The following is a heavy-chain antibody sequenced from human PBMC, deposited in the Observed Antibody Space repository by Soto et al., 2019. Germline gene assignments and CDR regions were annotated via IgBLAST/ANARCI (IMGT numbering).Heavy chain of an antibody. CDR1: GFTFSSYW. V-gene: IGHV3-7*01. J-gene: IGHJ3*02. Sequence: EVQLVESGGGLVQPGGSLRLSCAASGFTFSSYWMSWVRQAPGKGLEWVANIKQDGSEKYYVDSVKGRFTISRDNAKNSLYLQMNSLRAEDTAVYYCARDWVATTVTTDAFDIWGQGTMVTVSS. CDR3: ARDWVATTVTTDAFDI. CDR2: IKQDGSEK. D-gene: IGHD4-17*01.